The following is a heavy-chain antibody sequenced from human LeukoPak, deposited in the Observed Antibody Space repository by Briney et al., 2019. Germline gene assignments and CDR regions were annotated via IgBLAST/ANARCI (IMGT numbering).Heavy chain of an antibody. J-gene: IGHJ4*02. CDR3: ARGPNRYSGSYFVY. CDR1: GYTFTSYG. V-gene: IGHV1-18*01. Sequence: ASVKVSCKASGYTFTSYGISWERQAPGQGLEWMGWISAYNGNTNYAQKLQGRVTMTTDTSTSTAYMELRSLRSDDTAVYYCARGPNRYSGSYFVYWGQGTLVTVSS. CDR2: ISAYNGNT. D-gene: IGHD1-26*01.